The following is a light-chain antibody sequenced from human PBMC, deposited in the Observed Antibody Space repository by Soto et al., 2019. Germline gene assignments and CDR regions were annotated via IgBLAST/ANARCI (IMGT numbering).Light chain of an antibody. J-gene: IGKJ5*01. Sequence: TQSPSSLSASAGDRVTITCRASQSIRSYLAWYQQTPGKTPKLLIYAAFTRDAGIPARFSGRGSGTDFTLTITGLQPEDFEVYYCQQRKVSPVSFGQGTRLEIK. CDR1: QSIRSY. CDR3: QQRKVSPVS. CDR2: AAF. V-gene: IGKV3-11*01.